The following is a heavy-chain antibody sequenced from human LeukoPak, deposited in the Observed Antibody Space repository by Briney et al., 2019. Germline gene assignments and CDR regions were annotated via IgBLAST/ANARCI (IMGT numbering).Heavy chain of an antibody. J-gene: IGHJ4*02. CDR1: GFTFSNYV. CDR2: ISSNGGST. D-gene: IGHD6-13*01. CDR3: AQNGYSSSWYLPYFDY. Sequence: GGSLRLSCSASGFTFSNYVMHWVRQTPGKGLEYVSLISSNGGSTFYADSVKGRFTISRDNSKNTLYLQMSSLRAEDTAVYYCAQNGYSSSWYLPYFDYWGQGTLVTVSS. V-gene: IGHV3-64D*09.